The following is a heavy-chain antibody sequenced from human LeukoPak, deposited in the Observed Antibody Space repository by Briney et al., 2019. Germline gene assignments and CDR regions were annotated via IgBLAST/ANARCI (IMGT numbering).Heavy chain of an antibody. CDR3: ARAFWPYIAASATGWFDP. Sequence: PGGSLRLSCAASGFTFSGRWMSWVRQAPGKGLEWVSGINWNGDSRGYADSVKGRFTISRDNAKNSLYLQMNSLRAEDTALYHCARAFWPYIAASATGWFDPWGQGTLVTVSS. J-gene: IGHJ5*02. D-gene: IGHD6-13*01. CDR1: GFTFSGRW. V-gene: IGHV3-20*01. CDR2: INWNGDSR.